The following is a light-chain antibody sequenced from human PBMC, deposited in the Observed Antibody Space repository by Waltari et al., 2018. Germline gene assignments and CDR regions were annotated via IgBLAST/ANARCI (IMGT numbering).Light chain of an antibody. Sequence: EIVLTQSPATLSLSPGERATLSCRASQSVYSAFLAWYQQKPGLAPRLLVYDAFNRASGIPDRFSGSGSGTDFTLTISRLEPEEFAVYYCQQYGYSPWAFGQGTKVEIK. CDR2: DAF. CDR1: QSVYSAF. V-gene: IGKV3D-20*01. CDR3: QQYGYSPWA. J-gene: IGKJ1*01.